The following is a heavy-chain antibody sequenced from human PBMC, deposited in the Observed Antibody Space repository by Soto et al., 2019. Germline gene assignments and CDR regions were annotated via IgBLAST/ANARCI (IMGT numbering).Heavy chain of an antibody. V-gene: IGHV1-18*01. D-gene: IGHD2-21*01. Sequence: QVQLVQSGTEVKKAGSAVKVSCKTSGYTFTTYGISWIRQAPGQGLEWIAWISVYNGDTNYAQNVQGRVTMTTDTLTTTACLELRSLRSDDTAVYYCARVYCGGDCFSGGDFDYWGQGTLVTVS. CDR3: ARVYCGGDCFSGGDFDY. J-gene: IGHJ4*02. CDR1: GYTFTTYG. CDR2: ISVYNGDT.